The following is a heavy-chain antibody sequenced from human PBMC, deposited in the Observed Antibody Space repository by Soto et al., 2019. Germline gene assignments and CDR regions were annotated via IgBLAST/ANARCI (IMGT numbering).Heavy chain of an antibody. Sequence: QVQLQESGPGLVKPSETLSLTCTVSGGSISSYYWSWIRQPPGKGLEWIGYIYYSGSTNYNPSLKSRVTISVDPSKNQFSLKLSSVTAADTAVYYCARGGYSSSWYQGNWFDPWGQGTLVTVSS. CDR3: ARGGYSSSWYQGNWFDP. J-gene: IGHJ5*02. V-gene: IGHV4-59*01. D-gene: IGHD6-13*01. CDR2: IYYSGST. CDR1: GGSISSYY.